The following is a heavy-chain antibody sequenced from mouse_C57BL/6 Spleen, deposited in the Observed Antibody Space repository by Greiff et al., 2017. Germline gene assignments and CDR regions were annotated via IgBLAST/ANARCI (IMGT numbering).Heavy chain of an antibody. V-gene: IGHV1-69*01. CDR1: GYTFTSYW. J-gene: IGHJ1*03. CDR3: ARSYDYEWYFDV. Sequence: QVQLQQPGAELVMPGASVKLSCKASGYTFTSYWMHWVKQRPGPGLEWIGEIDPSDSYTNYNQKFKGKSTLTVDKSSSTAYMQLSSLTSEDSAVYYCARSYDYEWYFDVWGTGTTVTVSS. D-gene: IGHD2-4*01. CDR2: IDPSDSYT.